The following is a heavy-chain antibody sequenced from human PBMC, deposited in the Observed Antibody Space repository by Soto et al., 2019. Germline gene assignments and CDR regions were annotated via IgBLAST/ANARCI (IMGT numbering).Heavy chain of an antibody. D-gene: IGHD6-13*01. J-gene: IGHJ4*02. CDR1: GYTFSTYP. Sequence: QVQLVQSGAEVKKPGASVTVSCKTSGYTFSTYPISWVRQAPGQGLEWVGWISTYNGKTNYGQKFQGRVTITTDTSASTAYMNPRNLRSDDTAVYYCARDRVEAALGTFDQWGQGTLVTVSS. V-gene: IGHV1-18*01. CDR3: ARDRVEAALGTFDQ. CDR2: ISTYNGKT.